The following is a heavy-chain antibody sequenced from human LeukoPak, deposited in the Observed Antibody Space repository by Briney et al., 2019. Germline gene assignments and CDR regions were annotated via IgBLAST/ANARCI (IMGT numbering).Heavy chain of an antibody. J-gene: IGHJ4*02. V-gene: IGHV1-2*06. D-gene: IGHD3-22*01. CDR3: AGTILPITMIGPTPLRY. Sequence: ASVKVSCKASGYTFTGYYMHWVRQAPGQGLEWMGRINPNSGGTNYAQKFQGRVTMTRDTSISTAYMELSRLRSDDTAVYYCAGTILPITMIGPTPLRYWGQGTLVTVSS. CDR2: INPNSGGT. CDR1: GYTFTGYY.